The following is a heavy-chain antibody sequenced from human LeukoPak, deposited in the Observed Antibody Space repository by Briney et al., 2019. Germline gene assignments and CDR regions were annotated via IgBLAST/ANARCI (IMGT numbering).Heavy chain of an antibody. D-gene: IGHD3-22*01. CDR1: GFSFSTSW. CDR2: ITSDGRST. Sequence: GGSLRLSCTASGFSFSTSWMHWVRQAPGKGLEWVSRITSDGRSTIYADSVKGRFTISRDNAKNTLYLQMNSLSAEDTAVYYCARGASGGSSGYYRPFDYWGQGTLVTVSS. V-gene: IGHV3-74*01. J-gene: IGHJ4*02. CDR3: ARGASGGSSGYYRPFDY.